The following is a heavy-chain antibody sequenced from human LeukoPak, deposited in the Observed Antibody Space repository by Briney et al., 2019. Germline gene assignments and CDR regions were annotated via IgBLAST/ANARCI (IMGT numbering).Heavy chain of an antibody. CDR2: IYHGGNT. V-gene: IGHV4-4*02. CDR3: ARDLAFGGASLAAI. CDR1: GGSISSRNW. J-gene: IGHJ3*02. Sequence: PSGTLSLTCDVSGGSISSRNWWSWVRQPPGKGLEWIGEIYHGGNTNYNPSLKSRVTISVDRSKNQFSLKLSSVTAADTAVYYCARDLAFGGASLAAIWGQGTMVTVSS. D-gene: IGHD3-3*02.